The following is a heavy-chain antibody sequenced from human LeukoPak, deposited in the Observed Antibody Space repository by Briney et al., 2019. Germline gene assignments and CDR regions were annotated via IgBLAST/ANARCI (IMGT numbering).Heavy chain of an antibody. CDR1: GYTFTGYY. Sequence: ASVKVSCKASGYTFTGYYMHWVRQAPGQGLEWMGWINPNSGGTNYAQKFQGRVTMTRGTSISTAYMELSRLRSDDTAVYYCARVATGYYYMDVWGKGTTVTVSS. CDR2: INPNSGGT. D-gene: IGHD5-12*01. CDR3: ARVATGYYYMDV. J-gene: IGHJ6*03. V-gene: IGHV1-2*02.